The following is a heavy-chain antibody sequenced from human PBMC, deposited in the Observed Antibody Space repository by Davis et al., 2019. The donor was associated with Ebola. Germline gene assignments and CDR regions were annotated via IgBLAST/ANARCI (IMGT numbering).Heavy chain of an antibody. CDR2: IKPDGSEK. CDR1: GFTFSSYG. Sequence: GESLKISCAASGFTFSSYGMHWVRQTPGKGLEWVANIKPDGSEKFYVDSVKGRFTISRDNAKNSLYLQMNSLRAEDTAMYYCAKVPTRDLSPGYWGQGTLVTVSS. D-gene: IGHD7-27*01. V-gene: IGHV3-7*01. J-gene: IGHJ4*02. CDR3: AKVPTRDLSPGY.